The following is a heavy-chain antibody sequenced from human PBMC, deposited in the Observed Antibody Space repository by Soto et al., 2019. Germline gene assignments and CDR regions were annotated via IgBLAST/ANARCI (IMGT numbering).Heavy chain of an antibody. Sequence: GESLKISCKGSGYSLTSYWIGWVRQMPGKGLEWMGIIYPGDSDTRYSPSFQGQVTISADKSISTAYLQWSSLKASDTAMYYCARLGSSGSYYSVPRGFGYYYYGMDVWGQGTTVTVSS. CDR3: ARLGSSGSYYSVPRGFGYYYYGMDV. V-gene: IGHV5-51*01. CDR1: GYSLTSYW. CDR2: IYPGDSDT. J-gene: IGHJ6*02. D-gene: IGHD3-10*01.